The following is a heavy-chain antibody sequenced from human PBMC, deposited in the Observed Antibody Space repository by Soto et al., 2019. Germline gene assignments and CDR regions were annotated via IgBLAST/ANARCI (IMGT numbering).Heavy chain of an antibody. CDR2: VIPVFNTS. J-gene: IGHJ4*02. V-gene: IGHV1-69*01. CDR3: ARGDEMTAVTIFEY. D-gene: IGHD4-17*01. Sequence: QVQLEQSGPEVKRPGTSVKVSCKASGGAFGRYSVSWVRQAPGQGLEWIGGVIPVFNTSNYSLKLQGRVAMFAGLSTSSVFMDLRSLRSEDTALYYCARGDEMTAVTIFEYWGQGTLVTVSS. CDR1: GGAFGRYS.